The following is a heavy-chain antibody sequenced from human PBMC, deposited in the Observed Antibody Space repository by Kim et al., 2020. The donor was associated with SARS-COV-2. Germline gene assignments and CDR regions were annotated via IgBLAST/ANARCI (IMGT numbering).Heavy chain of an antibody. CDR3: ARGKWLRFHYFDY. V-gene: IGHV4-34*01. D-gene: IGHD5-12*01. CDR1: GGSFSGYY. J-gene: IGHJ4*02. CDR2: INHSGST. Sequence: SETLSLTCAVYGGSFSGYYWSWIRQPPGKGLEWIGEINHSGSTNYNPSLKSRVTISVDTSKNQFSLKLSSVTAADTAVYYCARGKWLRFHYFDYWGQGTL.